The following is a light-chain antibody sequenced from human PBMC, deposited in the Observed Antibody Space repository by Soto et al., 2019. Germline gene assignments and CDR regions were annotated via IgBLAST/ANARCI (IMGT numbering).Light chain of an antibody. Sequence: QSALTQPPSASGSPGQSVTISCTGTKSDIGVYDFVSWYQHHPGKAPRLIIHKVVQRPSGVPDRFSGSKSGNTASLTVSGLQAADEADYFCKSYAGSNTYVFGSGTKLTVL. CDR1: KSDIGVYDF. J-gene: IGLJ1*01. CDR3: KSYAGSNTYV. CDR2: KVV. V-gene: IGLV2-8*01.